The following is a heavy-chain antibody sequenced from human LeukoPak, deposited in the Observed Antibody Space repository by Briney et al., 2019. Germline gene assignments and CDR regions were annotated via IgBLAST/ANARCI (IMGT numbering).Heavy chain of an antibody. D-gene: IGHD1-26*01. CDR3: ASEGSYYCFDY. V-gene: IGHV4-34*01. J-gene: IGHJ4*02. CDR2: INHGGST. Sequence: SETLSLTCAVYGGSFSGYYWSWIRQPPGKGLEWIGEINHGGSTNYNPSLKSRVTISVDTSKNQFSLKLSSVTAADTAVYYCASEGSYYCFDYWGQGTLVTVSS. CDR1: GGSFSGYY.